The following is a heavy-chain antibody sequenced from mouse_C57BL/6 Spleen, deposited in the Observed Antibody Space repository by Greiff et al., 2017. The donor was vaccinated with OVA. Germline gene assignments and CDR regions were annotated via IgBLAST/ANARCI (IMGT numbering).Heavy chain of an antibody. Sequence: EVQLQQSGPELVKPGASVKISCKASGYTFTDYYMNWVKQSHGKSLEWIGDINPNNGGTSYNQKFKGKATLTVDKSSSTAYMELRSLTSEDSAVYYCAGYDMSFAYWGQGTLVTVSA. CDR3: AGYDMSFAY. CDR2: INPNNGGT. J-gene: IGHJ3*01. D-gene: IGHD2-2*01. CDR1: GYTFTDYY. V-gene: IGHV1-26*01.